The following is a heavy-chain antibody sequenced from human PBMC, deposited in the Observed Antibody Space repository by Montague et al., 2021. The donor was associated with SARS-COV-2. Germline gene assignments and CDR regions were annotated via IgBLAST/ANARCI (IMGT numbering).Heavy chain of an antibody. CDR1: GFSIGSGDY. V-gene: IGHV4-38-2*02. CDR3: VREKAGGLRNVFDN. J-gene: IGHJ3*02. CDR2: IYHSGTT. Sequence: SETLSLTCTVSGFSIGSGDYWGWIRQPPGKGLEWIGSIYHSGTTXYNPSLQSRLTMSIDTTTNQFSLRLTSVTAADTAVFFCVREKAGGLRNVFDNWGQGTTVTVSS.